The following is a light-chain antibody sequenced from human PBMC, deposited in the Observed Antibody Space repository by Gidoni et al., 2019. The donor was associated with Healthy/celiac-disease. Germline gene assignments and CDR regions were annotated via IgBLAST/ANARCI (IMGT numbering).Light chain of an antibody. Sequence: EIVLPQSPATLSSSSGERATLSCRASQSISSYLAWYQQKPGQAPRLLIFDASNRASGIPARFSGSGSGTDFTLTISSLEPEDFAVYYCQQRSNWPLTFGGGTKVEIK. J-gene: IGKJ4*01. CDR1: QSISSY. CDR3: QQRSNWPLT. V-gene: IGKV3-11*01. CDR2: DAS.